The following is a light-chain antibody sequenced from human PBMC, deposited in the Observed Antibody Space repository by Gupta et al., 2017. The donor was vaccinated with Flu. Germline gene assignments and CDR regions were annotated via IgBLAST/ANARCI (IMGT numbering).Light chain of an antibody. Sequence: EIVLTQYPGTLSLSPGERATLSCRASQSLSANFLAWYQQKPGQAPRLLMYGSSSRATGIPDRFSGSGSGTDFTLTISRLEPEDAAVYYCQRHSRSPKWAFGQGTKVEIK. CDR2: GSS. V-gene: IGKV3-20*01. J-gene: IGKJ1*01. CDR3: QRHSRSPKWA. CDR1: QSLSANF.